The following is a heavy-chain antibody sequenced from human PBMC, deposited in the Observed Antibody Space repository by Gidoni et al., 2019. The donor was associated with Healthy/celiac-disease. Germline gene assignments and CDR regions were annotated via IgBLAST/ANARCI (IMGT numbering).Heavy chain of an antibody. CDR2: IYYSGST. J-gene: IGHJ6*02. CDR3: ARDRPAAAGYYYYGMDV. D-gene: IGHD6-13*01. Sequence: QVQLQESGPGLVKPSETLSLTCTVSGGSISSYYWSWIRQPPGKGLEWIGYIYYSGSTNYNPSLKSRVTISVDTSKNQFSLKLSSVTAADTTVYYCARDRPAAAGYYYYGMDVWGQGTTVTVSS. V-gene: IGHV4-59*01. CDR1: GGSISSYY.